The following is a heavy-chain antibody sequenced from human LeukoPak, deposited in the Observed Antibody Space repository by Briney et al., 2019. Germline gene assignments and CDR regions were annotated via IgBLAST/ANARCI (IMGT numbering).Heavy chain of an antibody. Sequence: SETLSLTCAVYGGSFCGYYWSWIRQPPGKGLEWIGEINHSGSTNYNPSLKSRVTISVDTSKNQFSLKLSSVTAADTAVYYCARGRYYGSGSYRDWGQGTLVTVSS. V-gene: IGHV4-34*01. CDR2: INHSGST. CDR3: ARGRYYGSGSYRD. D-gene: IGHD3-10*01. CDR1: GGSFCGYY. J-gene: IGHJ4*02.